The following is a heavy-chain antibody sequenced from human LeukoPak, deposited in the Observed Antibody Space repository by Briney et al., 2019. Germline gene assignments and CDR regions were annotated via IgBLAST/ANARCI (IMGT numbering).Heavy chain of an antibody. CDR3: AKAEYYDFWSGPPVGFDP. J-gene: IGHJ5*02. V-gene: IGHV1-18*04. Sequence: ASVKVSCKASGYTFTSYGISWVRQVPGQGLEWMGWISAYNGNTNYAQKLQGRVTMTTDTSTSTAYMELRSLRSDDTAVYYCAKAEYYDFWSGPPVGFDPWGQGTLVTVSS. D-gene: IGHD3-3*01. CDR1: GYTFTSYG. CDR2: ISAYNGNT.